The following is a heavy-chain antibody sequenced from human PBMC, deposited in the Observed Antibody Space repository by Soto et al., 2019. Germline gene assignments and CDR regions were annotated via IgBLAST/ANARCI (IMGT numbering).Heavy chain of an antibody. V-gene: IGHV1-24*01. CDR3: ATTPGYYDSSGYYRTNYFDY. CDR2: FDPEDGET. Sequence: ASVTVSCKVSGSTLTELSMHWVRQAPGKGLEWMGGFDPEDGETIYAQKFQGRVTMTEDTSTDTAYMELSSLRSEDTAVYYCATTPGYYDSSGYYRTNYFDYWVQGTLVTVSS. J-gene: IGHJ4*02. CDR1: GSTLTELS. D-gene: IGHD3-22*01.